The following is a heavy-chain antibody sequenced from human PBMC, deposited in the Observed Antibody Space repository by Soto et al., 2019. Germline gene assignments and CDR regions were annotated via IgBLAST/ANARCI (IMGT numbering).Heavy chain of an antibody. V-gene: IGHV3-53*01. CDR2: IHSGGST. D-gene: IGHD2-8*01. J-gene: IGHJ3*02. Sequence: EGSLRRSCAASGCAVGSDYLNRIRQATGQGLEWVSGIHSGGSTYYADSVKGRFLISRDNSKTPLYLQMNSLRAEDTAVYYCASESCTNGVCYTSAFDIWGQGTMVTVS. CDR1: GCAVGSDY. CDR3: ASESCTNGVCYTSAFDI.